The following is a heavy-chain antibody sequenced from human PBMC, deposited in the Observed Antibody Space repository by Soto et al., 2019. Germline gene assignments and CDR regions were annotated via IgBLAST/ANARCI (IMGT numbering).Heavy chain of an antibody. V-gene: IGHV3-48*01. Sequence: GGSLRLSCAASGFTFSSYSMNWVRQAPGKGLEWVSYISSSSTIYYADSVKGRFTISRDNAKNSLYLQMNSLRAEDTAVYYCARAHGDYVINGLDYWGQATLVTVPS. D-gene: IGHD4-17*01. CDR3: ARAHGDYVINGLDY. CDR1: GFTFSSYS. J-gene: IGHJ4*02. CDR2: ISSSSTI.